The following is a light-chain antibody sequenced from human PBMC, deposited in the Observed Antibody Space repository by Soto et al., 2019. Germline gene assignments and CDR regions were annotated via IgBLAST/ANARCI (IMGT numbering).Light chain of an antibody. CDR3: QQYNAYPYT. Sequence: DIQMTQSPSSLSASVGDRVTITCRASQSISSYLNWYQQKPGRAPKLLIYAASNLQSGVPSQFSGTGSGTDFTLTINSLQPEDFATYYCQQYNAYPYTFGQGTKVDIK. V-gene: IGKV1-39*01. CDR1: QSISSY. CDR2: AAS. J-gene: IGKJ2*01.